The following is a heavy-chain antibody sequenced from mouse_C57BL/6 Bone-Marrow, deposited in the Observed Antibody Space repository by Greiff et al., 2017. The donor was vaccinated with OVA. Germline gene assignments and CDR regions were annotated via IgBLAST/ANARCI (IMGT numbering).Heavy chain of an antibody. J-gene: IGHJ4*01. CDR3: ARYWDCYAMDY. Sequence: VQLQQSGAELVRPGTSVKMSCKASGYTFTNYWIGWAKQRPGHGLEWIGDIYPGGGYTNYNEKFKGKATLTADKSSSTAYMQFSSLTSEDAAIYYCARYWDCYAMDYWGQGTSVTVSS. CDR2: IYPGGGYT. CDR1: GYTFTNYW. V-gene: IGHV1-63*01. D-gene: IGHD4-1*01.